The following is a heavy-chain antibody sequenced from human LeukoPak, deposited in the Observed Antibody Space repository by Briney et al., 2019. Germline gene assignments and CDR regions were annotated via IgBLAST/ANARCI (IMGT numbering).Heavy chain of an antibody. D-gene: IGHD6-19*01. CDR2: IYYSGST. Sequence: SETLSLTCTVSGGSISSYYWSWIRQPPGKGLEWIGYIYYSGSTNYNPSLKSRVTISVDTSKNQFSLKLSSVTAADTAVYYCARIAVAGPRYYYYYMDVWGKGTTVTISS. CDR3: ARIAVAGPRYYYYYMDV. CDR1: GGSISSYY. J-gene: IGHJ6*03. V-gene: IGHV4-59*01.